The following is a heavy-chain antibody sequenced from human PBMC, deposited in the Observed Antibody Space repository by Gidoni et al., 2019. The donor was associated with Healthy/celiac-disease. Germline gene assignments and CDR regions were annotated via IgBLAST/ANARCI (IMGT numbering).Heavy chain of an antibody. CDR1: GFPFSRYA. CDR2: ISGSGGST. CDR3: ASITSMVGGFDY. Sequence: EVQLLESGGGLVQPGGSLRPSCAAPGFPFSRYAMGWVRQAPGKGLEWVSAISGSGGSTYYADSVKGRFTISRDNSKNTLYLQMNSLRAEDTAVYYCASITSMVGGFDYWGQGTLVTVSS. D-gene: IGHD5-18*01. V-gene: IGHV3-23*01. J-gene: IGHJ4*02.